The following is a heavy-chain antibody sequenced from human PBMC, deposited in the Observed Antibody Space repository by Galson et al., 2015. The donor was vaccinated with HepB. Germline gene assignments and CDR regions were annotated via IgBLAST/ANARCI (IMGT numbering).Heavy chain of an antibody. CDR3: ARDSRLELRLNNYFSYGMDV. CDR1: GYSFSNYG. CDR2: FSGYDGST. V-gene: IGHV1-18*01. Sequence: SVKVSCKASGYSFSNYGLSWIRQAPGPGLEWLGWFSGYDGSTNYAQKFQGRVSMTADASTGTAYLELRNLRSDDTAVYFCARDSRLELRLNNYFSYGMDVWGQGWAVIVSS. J-gene: IGHJ6*02. D-gene: IGHD1-1*01.